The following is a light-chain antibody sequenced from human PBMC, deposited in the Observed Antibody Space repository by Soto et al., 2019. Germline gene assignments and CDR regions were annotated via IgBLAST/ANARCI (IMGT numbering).Light chain of an antibody. J-gene: IGKJ5*01. V-gene: IGKV3-11*01. CDR2: DAS. CDR1: QSVSSY. CDR3: QQRSNWPLT. Sequence: EIVVTQSPCTLSLSAGERATLSWGASQSVSSYLAWYQQKPGQAPRLLIYDASNRATGIPARFSGSGSGTDFNLTISSLEPEDFAVYYCQQRSNWPLTFGQGTRLEIK.